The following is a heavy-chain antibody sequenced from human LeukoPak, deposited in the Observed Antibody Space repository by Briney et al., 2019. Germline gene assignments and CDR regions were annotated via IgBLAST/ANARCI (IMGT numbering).Heavy chain of an antibody. V-gene: IGHV1-69*05. D-gene: IGHD4-17*01. J-gene: IGHJ4*02. CDR3: ARVQRDGDYVYY. Sequence: ASVKVSCKASGGTFSSYAISWVRQAPGQGLEWMGRIIPIFGTANYAQKFQGRVTITTDESTSTAYMELSSLRSEDTAVYSCARVQRDGDYVYYWGQGTLVTVSS. CDR2: IIPIFGTA. CDR1: GGTFSSYA.